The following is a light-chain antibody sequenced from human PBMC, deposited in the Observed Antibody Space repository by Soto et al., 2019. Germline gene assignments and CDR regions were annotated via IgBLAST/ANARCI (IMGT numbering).Light chain of an antibody. CDR2: AAS. CDR1: QSIINY. V-gene: IGKV1-39*01. J-gene: IGKJ1*01. Sequence: DLQMTQSPSSLSASVGDRVTITCRASQSIINYLNWYQQKPGKAPNLLIYAASTLQGGVPSRFSGSGSGTDFTLTISSLQPEDFATYYCQQSYTTPRTFGQGTKVDIK. CDR3: QQSYTTPRT.